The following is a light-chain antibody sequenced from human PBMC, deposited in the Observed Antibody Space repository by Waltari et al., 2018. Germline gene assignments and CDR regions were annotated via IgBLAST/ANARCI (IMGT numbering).Light chain of an antibody. V-gene: IGLV1-40*01. J-gene: IGLJ2*01. Sequence: QQLPGTAPKLLLDGNSKGPSGVPDGCSGSKTGTSASLGITGLQAEDVADYYCQSYDSSLSDVVFGGGTKLTAL. CDR3: QSYDSSLSDVV. CDR2: GNS.